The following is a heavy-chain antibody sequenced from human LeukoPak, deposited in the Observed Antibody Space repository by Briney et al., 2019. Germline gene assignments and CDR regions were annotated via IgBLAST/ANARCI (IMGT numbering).Heavy chain of an antibody. D-gene: IGHD1-26*01. V-gene: IGHV4-59*01. CDR1: GGSISSYY. Sequence: PSETLSLTCTVSGGSISSYYWSWIRQPPGKGLEWIGYIYYSGSTNYNPSLKSRVTISVDTSKNQFSLKLSSVTAADTAVYYCARVRRVGATQRYYYYYMDVWGKGTTVTISS. CDR2: IYYSGST. J-gene: IGHJ6*03. CDR3: ARVRRVGATQRYYYYYMDV.